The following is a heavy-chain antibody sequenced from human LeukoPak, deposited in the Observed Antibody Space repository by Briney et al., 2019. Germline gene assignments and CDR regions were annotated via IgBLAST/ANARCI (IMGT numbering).Heavy chain of an antibody. V-gene: IGHV3-7*01. CDR2: MNQDGNEK. Sequence: GGSLRLSCAASGFTFSNYWMSWVRQAPGKGLEWVANMNQDGNEKYYEDSMKGRFTISRDNARNSLYLQMNSLRAEDTAVYYCARDPSSGWYLKGWFDPWGQGTLVTVSS. CDR1: GFTFSNYW. CDR3: ARDPSSGWYLKGWFDP. J-gene: IGHJ5*02. D-gene: IGHD6-19*01.